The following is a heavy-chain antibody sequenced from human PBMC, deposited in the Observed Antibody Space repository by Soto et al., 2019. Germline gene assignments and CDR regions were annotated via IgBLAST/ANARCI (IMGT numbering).Heavy chain of an antibody. CDR1: GFTFSSYG. D-gene: IGHD6-6*01. J-gene: IGHJ6*02. Sequence: QVQLVESGGGVVQPGRSLRLSCAASGFTFSSYGMHWVRQAPGKGLEWVAVISYDGSNKYYADSVKGRFTISRDNSKNTLYLQMNSLRAEDAAVYYCAKDMVRLGLAARHLLWDVWGQGTTVTVSS. V-gene: IGHV3-30*18. CDR2: ISYDGSNK. CDR3: AKDMVRLGLAARHLLWDV.